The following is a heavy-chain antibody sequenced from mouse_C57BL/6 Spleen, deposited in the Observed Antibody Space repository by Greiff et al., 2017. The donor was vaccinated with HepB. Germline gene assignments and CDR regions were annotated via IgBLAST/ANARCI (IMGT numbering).Heavy chain of an antibody. CDR1: GYTFTSYW. J-gene: IGHJ4*01. CDR2: INPGSGDT. D-gene: IGHD2-4*01. Sequence: QVQLKQSGAELAKPGASVKLSCKASGYTFTSYWMHWVKQRPGQGLEWIGYINPGSGDTKYNQKFKDKATLTADKSSSTAYMQLSSLTYEDSAVYYCAREDYDYPREYAMDYWGQGTSVTVSS. CDR3: AREDYDYPREYAMDY. V-gene: IGHV1-7*01.